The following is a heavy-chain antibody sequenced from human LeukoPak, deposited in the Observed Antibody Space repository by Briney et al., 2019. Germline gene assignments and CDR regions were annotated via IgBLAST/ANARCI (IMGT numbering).Heavy chain of an antibody. CDR3: ARVDRRGIPSYRVFDY. Sequence: ASVKVSCKASGYTFTSYAMNWVRQAPGQGLEWMGRINTNTGNPTYALGFTGRFVFSLDTSVSTAYLQISSLKAEDTAVYYCARVDRRGIPSYRVFDYWGQGTLVTVSS. J-gene: IGHJ4*02. CDR1: GYTFTSYA. CDR2: INTNTGNP. D-gene: IGHD1-26*01. V-gene: IGHV7-4-1*02.